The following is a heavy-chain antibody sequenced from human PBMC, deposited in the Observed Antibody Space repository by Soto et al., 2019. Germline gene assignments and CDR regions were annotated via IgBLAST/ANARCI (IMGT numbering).Heavy chain of an antibody. CDR2: IYYIENT. CDR1: GGSISSSSNH. V-gene: IGHV4-39*01. CDR3: ATHPPCGPFDH. J-gene: IGHJ5*02. Sequence: QLQLQESGPGLVKPSETLSLTCTVSGGSISSSSNHWGWIRQPPGKGLQWIGNIYYIENTYYNQSLKSRVTISVDSSKNQFSLRLTSVTASDTAVYYCATHPPCGPFDHWGQGTLVTVSS.